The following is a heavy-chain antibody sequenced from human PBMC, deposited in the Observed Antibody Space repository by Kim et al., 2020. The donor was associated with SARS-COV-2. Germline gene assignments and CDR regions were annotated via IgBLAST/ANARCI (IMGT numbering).Heavy chain of an antibody. CDR3: AKDLASYCGGDCYPGWFDP. J-gene: IGHJ5*02. D-gene: IGHD2-21*02. V-gene: IGHV3-30*02. Sequence: GRFTISRDNSKNTLYLQMNSLRAEDTAVYYCAKDLASYCGGDCYPGWFDPWGQGTLVTVSS.